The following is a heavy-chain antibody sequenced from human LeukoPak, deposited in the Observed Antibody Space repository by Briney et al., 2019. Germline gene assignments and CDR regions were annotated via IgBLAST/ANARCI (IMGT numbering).Heavy chain of an antibody. CDR2: VYPVDYRT. Sequence: GESLKISCKGSGYIFTTYWIGWVRQKPGEGLEWMGIVYPVDYRTKYSPSFQGQVTISADRSINTGYLQWSSLKASDTAIYYCARHTASAVAGHDAFDVWGQGTLVTVSS. CDR1: GYIFTTYW. V-gene: IGHV5-51*01. CDR3: ARHTASAVAGHDAFDV. D-gene: IGHD6-19*01. J-gene: IGHJ3*01.